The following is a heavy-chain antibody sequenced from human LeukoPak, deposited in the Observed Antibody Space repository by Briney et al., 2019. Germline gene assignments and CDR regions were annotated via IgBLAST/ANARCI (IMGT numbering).Heavy chain of an antibody. CDR2: IWSDGSNK. Sequence: GGSLRLSCAASGFTFSSYAMHWVRQAPGKGLEWVAVIWSDGSNKYYADSVKGRFTISRDNSKNTLYLQMNSLRAEDTAVYYCAKGDTAMVLGAFDIWGQGTMVTVSS. V-gene: IGHV3-33*06. J-gene: IGHJ3*02. CDR1: GFTFSSYA. CDR3: AKGDTAMVLGAFDI. D-gene: IGHD5-18*01.